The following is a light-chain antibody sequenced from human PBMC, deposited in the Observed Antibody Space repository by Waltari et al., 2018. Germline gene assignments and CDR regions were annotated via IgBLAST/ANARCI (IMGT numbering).Light chain of an antibody. V-gene: IGLV1-44*01. CDR3: ATWDDSLNGFYV. CDR2: SNS. CDR1: ISNIGGNA. J-gene: IGLJ1*01. Sequence: QSVLTQPPSASGTPGQRVTISCSGSISNIGGNAVNWYQHLPGTAPKLLIYSNSQRPSGVPDRFSGSTSVTSASLAISELQSGDEADYYCATWDDSLNGFYVFGTGTKVTVL.